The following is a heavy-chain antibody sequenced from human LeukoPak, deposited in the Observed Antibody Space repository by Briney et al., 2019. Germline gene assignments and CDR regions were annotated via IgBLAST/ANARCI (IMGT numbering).Heavy chain of an antibody. Sequence: RTGGSLRLSCAASGFTFDDYGMSWVRQAPGKGLEWVSGINWNGGSTGYADSVKGRFTISRDNAKNSLYLQMNSLRAEDTALYYCARAPPESYYFWFDYWGQGTLVTVSS. V-gene: IGHV3-20*04. CDR1: GFTFDDYG. D-gene: IGHD1-26*01. CDR2: INWNGGST. CDR3: ARAPPESYYFWFDY. J-gene: IGHJ4*02.